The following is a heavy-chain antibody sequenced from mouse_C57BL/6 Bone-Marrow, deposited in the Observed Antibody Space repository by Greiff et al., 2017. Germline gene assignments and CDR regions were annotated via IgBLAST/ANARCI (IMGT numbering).Heavy chain of an antibody. D-gene: IGHD1-1*01. Sequence: EVQLVESGGGLVQPGGSLKLSCAASGFTFSDYGMAWVRQAPRKGPEWVAFISNLAYSIYYADTVTGRFTISRENANNTLYLEMSRLRSEDTAMYYCARRGYYGSTWYFDVWGTGTTVTVSS. J-gene: IGHJ1*03. V-gene: IGHV5-15*01. CDR2: ISNLAYSI. CDR3: ARRGYYGSTWYFDV. CDR1: GFTFSDYG.